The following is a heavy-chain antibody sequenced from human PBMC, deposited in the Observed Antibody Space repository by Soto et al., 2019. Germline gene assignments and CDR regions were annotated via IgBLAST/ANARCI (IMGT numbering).Heavy chain of an antibody. CDR3: AHSPSRQQRTYAY. D-gene: IGHD6-13*01. Sequence: QITLKESGPTLVKPTQTLTLTCTFSGFSLSTSGVGVGWIRQPPGKALEWLAVIYWDDDKRYRPSLKTRLTVTNDPSKNQVVLTLTNIDPVDTGTYYCAHSPSRQQRTYAYWGQGTQVTVSS. CDR1: GFSLSTSGVG. J-gene: IGHJ4*02. V-gene: IGHV2-5*02. CDR2: IYWDDDK.